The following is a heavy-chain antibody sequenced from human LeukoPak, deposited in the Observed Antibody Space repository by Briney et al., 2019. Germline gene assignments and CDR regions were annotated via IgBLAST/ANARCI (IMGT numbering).Heavy chain of an antibody. CDR1: GFIFYSYA. V-gene: IGHV3-64*01. J-gene: IGHJ4*02. Sequence: GGSLRLSCSASGFIFYSYAMHWVRQAPGRGLEYVAAITSSGSSTFHASSVKGRFTISRDNSKNTLYLQMGSLRPEDMAVYFCTRGPGYDYVWGTYRADYWGQGTLVTVSS. CDR2: ITSSGSST. CDR3: TRGPGYDYVWGTYRADY. D-gene: IGHD3-16*02.